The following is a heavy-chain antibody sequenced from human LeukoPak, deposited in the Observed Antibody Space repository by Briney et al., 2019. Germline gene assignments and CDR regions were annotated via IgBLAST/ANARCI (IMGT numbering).Heavy chain of an antibody. CDR3: ARGLGYCTSTTCFLPFDY. V-gene: IGHV3-53*01. D-gene: IGHD2-2*01. CDR2: IYSGGST. Sequence: PVGSLRLSCAASGFTVSTYYMTWVRQAPGKGLERVSVIYSGGSTYYADSVKGRFTVSRDNSKNTLYLQMNSLRAEDTAMYYCARGLGYCTSTTCFLPFDYWGQGTLVTVSS. J-gene: IGHJ4*02. CDR1: GFTVSTYY.